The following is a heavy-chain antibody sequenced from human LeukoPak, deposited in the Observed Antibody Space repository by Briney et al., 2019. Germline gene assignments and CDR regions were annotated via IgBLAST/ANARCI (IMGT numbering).Heavy chain of an antibody. V-gene: IGHV1-24*01. Sequence: ASVKVSCKVSGYTLTELSKHWVRQAPGKGLEWMGGFDPEDGETIYAQKFQGRVTMTEDTSTDTAYMELSSLRSEDTAVYYCATDPSVVPAAITDYWGQGTLVTVSS. D-gene: IGHD2-2*01. CDR1: GYTLTELS. CDR2: FDPEDGET. CDR3: ATDPSVVPAAITDY. J-gene: IGHJ4*02.